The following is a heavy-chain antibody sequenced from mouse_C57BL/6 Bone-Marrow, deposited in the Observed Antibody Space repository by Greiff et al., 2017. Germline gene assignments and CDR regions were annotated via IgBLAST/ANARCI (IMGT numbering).Heavy chain of an antibody. Sequence: QVQLKQPGAELVKPGASVKLSCKASGYTFTSYWMHWVKQRPGQGLEWIGMIHPNSGSTNYNEKFKSKATLTVDKSSSTAYMQLSSLTSEDSAVYYCARRDYYGPEAYWGQGTLVTVSA. CDR2: IHPNSGST. V-gene: IGHV1-64*01. D-gene: IGHD1-1*01. CDR3: ARRDYYGPEAY. J-gene: IGHJ3*01. CDR1: GYTFTSYW.